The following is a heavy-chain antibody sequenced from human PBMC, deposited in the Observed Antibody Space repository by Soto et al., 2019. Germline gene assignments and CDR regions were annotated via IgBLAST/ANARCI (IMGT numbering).Heavy chain of an antibody. Sequence: GGSLRLSCAASGFTFSSYAMHWVRQAPGKGLEWVAVISYDGSNKYYADSVKGRFTISRDNSKNTLYLQMNSLRAEDTAVYYCARDGSFYYDSSLPGYWGQGTLVTVSS. CDR3: ARDGSFYYDSSLPGY. J-gene: IGHJ4*02. D-gene: IGHD3-22*01. CDR2: ISYDGSNK. CDR1: GFTFSSYA. V-gene: IGHV3-30-3*01.